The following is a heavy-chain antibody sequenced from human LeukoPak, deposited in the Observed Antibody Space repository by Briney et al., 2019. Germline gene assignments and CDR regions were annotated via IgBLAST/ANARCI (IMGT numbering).Heavy chain of an antibody. V-gene: IGHV3-23*01. CDR2: ISGSGGST. CDR1: GFTFSSYG. Sequence: GGSLRLSCAASGFTFSSYGMSWVRQAPGKGLEWVSAISGSGGSTYYADSVKGRFTISRDNSKNTLYLQMNTLRVEDTALYYCAKLHGDFLPAHYWGQGTLVTVSS. CDR3: AKLHGDFLPAHY. D-gene: IGHD4-17*01. J-gene: IGHJ4*02.